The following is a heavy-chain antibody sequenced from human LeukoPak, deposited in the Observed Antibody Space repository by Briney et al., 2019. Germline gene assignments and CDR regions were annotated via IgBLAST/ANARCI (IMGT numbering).Heavy chain of an antibody. D-gene: IGHD3-9*01. Sequence: SVKVSCKASGGTFSSYAISWVRQAPGQGIEWMGGIIPIFGTANYAQKFQGRVTITADESTSTAYMELSSLRSEDTAVYYCARDRYYDILTGYTPLGYWGQGTLVTVSS. CDR2: IIPIFGTA. J-gene: IGHJ4*02. CDR1: GGTFSSYA. CDR3: ARDRYYDILTGYTPLGY. V-gene: IGHV1-69*13.